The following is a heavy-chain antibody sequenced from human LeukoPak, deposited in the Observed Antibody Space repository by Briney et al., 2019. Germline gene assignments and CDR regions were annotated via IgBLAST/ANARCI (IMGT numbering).Heavy chain of an antibody. CDR3: AKAIAATGRWWLFDY. CDR2: ISGSGTST. Sequence: GGSLRLSCAASGFTSSIYDMGWVRQAPGEGLEWVSTISGSGTSTYYTDSAKGRFTISRDNPKNAQYLQMNSLRAEDTAVYYCAKAIAATGRWWLFDYWGQGTLVTVSS. V-gene: IGHV3-23*01. J-gene: IGHJ4*02. CDR1: GFTSSIYD. D-gene: IGHD6-13*01.